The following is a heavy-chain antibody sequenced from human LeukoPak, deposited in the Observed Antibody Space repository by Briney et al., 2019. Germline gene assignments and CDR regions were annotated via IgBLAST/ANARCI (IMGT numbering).Heavy chain of an antibody. J-gene: IGHJ5*02. CDR3: AGYGSGTYEVDP. CDR2: IYYSGST. Sequence: SETLSLTCIVSGGSITSGDYYGSWIRQPPGKGLEWIGYIYYSGSTYYNPSLKSRFTISLDTSNNQFSLKLSSVTAADTAVYYCAGYGSGTYEVDPWGQGTLVTVSS. V-gene: IGHV4-30-4*01. CDR1: GGSITSGDYY. D-gene: IGHD3-10*01.